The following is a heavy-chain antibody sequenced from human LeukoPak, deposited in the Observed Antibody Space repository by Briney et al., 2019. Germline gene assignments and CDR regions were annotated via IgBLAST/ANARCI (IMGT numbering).Heavy chain of an antibody. V-gene: IGHV4-59*12. Sequence: SETLSLTCTVSGGAISYYYWNWIRQPPVKGLEWIGYIYYTGNTNYNPSLKSRVTISVDTSKNQFSLKLSSVTAADTAVYYCARDGRGVGYFDWYYFDYWGQGTLVTVSS. J-gene: IGHJ4*02. CDR2: IYYTGNT. D-gene: IGHD3-9*01. CDR3: ARDGRGVGYFDWYYFDY. CDR1: GGAISYYY.